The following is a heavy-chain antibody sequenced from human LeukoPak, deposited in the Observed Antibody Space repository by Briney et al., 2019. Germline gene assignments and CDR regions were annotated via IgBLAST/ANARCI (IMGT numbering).Heavy chain of an antibody. Sequence: GGSLRLSCAVSGFTFSSYAMSWVRQAPGKGLEWVSAISGSGGSTYYADSVKGRFTISRDNSKNTLYLQMNSLRAEDTAVYYCAKGIWYDYVWGSYRCWGQGTLVTVSS. V-gene: IGHV3-23*01. CDR3: AKGIWYDYVWGSYRC. J-gene: IGHJ4*02. CDR2: ISGSGGST. CDR1: GFTFSSYA. D-gene: IGHD3-16*02.